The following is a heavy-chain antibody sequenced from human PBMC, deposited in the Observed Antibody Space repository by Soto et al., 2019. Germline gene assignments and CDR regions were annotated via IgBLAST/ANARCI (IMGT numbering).Heavy chain of an antibody. CDR1: GFTFSSYW. CDR3: ARARSSGWYMGGPYYFDY. Sequence: GGSLRLSCAASGFTFSSYWMSWVRQAPGKGLEWVANIKQDGSEKYYVDSVKGRFTISRDNAKNSLYLQMNSLRAEDTAVYYCARARSSGWYMGGPYYFDYWGQGTLVTVSS. V-gene: IGHV3-7*01. D-gene: IGHD6-19*01. J-gene: IGHJ4*02. CDR2: IKQDGSEK.